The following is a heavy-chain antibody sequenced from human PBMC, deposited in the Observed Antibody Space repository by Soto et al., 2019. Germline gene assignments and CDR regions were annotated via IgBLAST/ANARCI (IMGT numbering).Heavy chain of an antibody. Sequence: GGSLRLSCAASGFTFSNYWIHWVRQVPGEGLVWVSSINNDGSRTWYADSVRGRIAMSRDNARNLVSLQMNSLRAEDTAVYYCGTTFEYWGQGXLVTVSS. CDR2: INNDGSRT. J-gene: IGHJ4*02. CDR1: GFTFSNYW. D-gene: IGHD1-26*01. CDR3: GTTFEY. V-gene: IGHV3-74*01.